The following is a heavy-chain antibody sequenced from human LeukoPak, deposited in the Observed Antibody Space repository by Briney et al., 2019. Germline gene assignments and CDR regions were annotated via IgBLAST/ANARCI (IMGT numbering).Heavy chain of an antibody. Sequence: SETLSLTCTVSGGSISSYYWNWIRQPPGKGLEWIGYIYYSGSTNYNPSLKSRVTISVDTSKNQFSLKLSSVTAADTAVYYCARDREAAAGPNWFDPWGQGTLVTVSS. J-gene: IGHJ5*02. CDR1: GGSISSYY. D-gene: IGHD6-13*01. V-gene: IGHV4-59*12. CDR2: IYYSGST. CDR3: ARDREAAAGPNWFDP.